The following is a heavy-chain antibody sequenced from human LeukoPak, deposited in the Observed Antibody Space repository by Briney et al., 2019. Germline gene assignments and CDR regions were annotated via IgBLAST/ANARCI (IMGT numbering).Heavy chain of an antibody. CDR1: GFTFSSHW. J-gene: IGHJ6*02. CDR2: INQDGSQK. CDR3: AAENDYGDPWGMDV. D-gene: IGHD4-17*01. Sequence: GGSLRLSCAASGFTFSSHWISWVRQAPGKGLGWVANINQDGSQKYYVDSVKGRFTISRDNAKNSLYLQMNSLRSEDTAVYYCAAENDYGDPWGMDVWGQGTTVTVSS. V-gene: IGHV3-7*03.